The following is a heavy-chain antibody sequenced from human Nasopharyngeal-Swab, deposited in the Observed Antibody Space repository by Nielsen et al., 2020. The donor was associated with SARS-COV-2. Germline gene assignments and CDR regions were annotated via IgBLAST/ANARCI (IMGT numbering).Heavy chain of an antibody. Sequence: WIRQPPGKGLEWIGYIYYSGSTNYNPSLKSRVTISVDTSKNQFSLKLSSVTAADTAVYYCARTHVSYYRNWFDPWGQGTLFPFSS. CDR3: ARTHVSYYRNWFDP. V-gene: IGHV4-59*01. CDR2: IYYSGST. D-gene: IGHD3-10*01. J-gene: IGHJ5*02.